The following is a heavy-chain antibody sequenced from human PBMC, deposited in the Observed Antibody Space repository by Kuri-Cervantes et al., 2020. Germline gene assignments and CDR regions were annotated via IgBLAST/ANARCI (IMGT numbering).Heavy chain of an antibody. J-gene: IGHJ3*02. CDR2: INHSGST. D-gene: IGHD3-22*01. Sequence: SETLSLTCAVYGGSFSGYYWSWIRQPPGKGLEWIGEINHSGSTNYNPSLKSRVTISVDTSKNQFSLQLNSVTPEDTAVYYCARDQGSGYIWAHHAFDIWGQGTMVTVSS. V-gene: IGHV4-34*01. CDR3: ARDQGSGYIWAHHAFDI. CDR1: GGSFSGYY.